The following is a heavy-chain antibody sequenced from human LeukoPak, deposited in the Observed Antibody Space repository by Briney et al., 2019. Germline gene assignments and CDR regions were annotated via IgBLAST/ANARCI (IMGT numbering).Heavy chain of an antibody. CDR1: GGAISSGSYY. Sequence: SETLSLTCTVSGGAISSGSYYWSWLRQPAGEGLEWIGRIYTSGSTNYNPSLKSRVTISVDTSKNQFSLKLSSVTAADTAVYYCAREVIMHAGAFDIWGQGTMVTVSS. D-gene: IGHD3-3*01. CDR3: AREVIMHAGAFDI. CDR2: IYTSGST. J-gene: IGHJ3*02. V-gene: IGHV4-61*02.